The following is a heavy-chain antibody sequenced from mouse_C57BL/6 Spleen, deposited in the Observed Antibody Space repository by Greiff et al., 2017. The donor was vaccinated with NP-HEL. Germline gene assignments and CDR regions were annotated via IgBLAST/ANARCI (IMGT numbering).Heavy chain of an antibody. CDR1: GYTFTEYT. D-gene: IGHD2-1*01. J-gene: IGHJ3*01. Sequence: VQGVESGAELVKPGASVKLSCKASGYTFTEYTIHWVKQRSGQGLEWIGWFYPGSGSIKYNENFKDKATLTVDNSSSTVYMELRRLTSEDSAVYFCARHEEGYYGIPWFAYWGQGTLVTVSA. CDR3: ARHEEGYYGIPWFAY. V-gene: IGHV1-62-2*01. CDR2: FYPGSGSI.